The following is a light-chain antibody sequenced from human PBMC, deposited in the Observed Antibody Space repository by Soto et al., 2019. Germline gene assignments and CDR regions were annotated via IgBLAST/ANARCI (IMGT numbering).Light chain of an antibody. V-gene: IGKV1-39*01. CDR2: AAS. J-gene: IGKJ3*01. CDR1: QSITNS. Sequence: DLQMTQSPSSLSASVGDRVTITCRASQSITNSLNWYQHKPGKAPTLVVYAASSLQSGVPSRFSGSGSGTDFTLTISSLQPEDFATYFCQQGHSMPFTFGPGTKVDIK. CDR3: QQGHSMPFT.